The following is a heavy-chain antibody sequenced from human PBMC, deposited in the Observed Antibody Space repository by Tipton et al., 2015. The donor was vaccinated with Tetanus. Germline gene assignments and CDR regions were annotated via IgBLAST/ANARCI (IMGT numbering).Heavy chain of an antibody. CDR3: ARGEDQYKSGKF. V-gene: IGHV4-34*01. CDR2: IHPSGSG. D-gene: IGHD1-1*01. Sequence: TLSLTCAVYGGSFSGYYCTWIRQSPGKGLEWIGEIHPSGSGFYSPSLKSRVTMLLDTSANQFSLKLTSVTAADTAVYYCARGEDQYKSGKFWGQGTLVTVSS. CDR1: GGSFSGYY. J-gene: IGHJ4*02.